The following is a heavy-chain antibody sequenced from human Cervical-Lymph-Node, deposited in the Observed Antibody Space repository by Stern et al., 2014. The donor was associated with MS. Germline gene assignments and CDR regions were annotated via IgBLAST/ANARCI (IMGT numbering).Heavy chain of an antibody. CDR2: IWYDGSNK. CDR1: GFTFSSYG. V-gene: IGHV3-33*01. CDR3: ARDRHDLGYCSGGSCYLPDY. D-gene: IGHD2-15*01. J-gene: IGHJ4*02. Sequence: VQLGESGGGVVQPGRSLRLSCAASGFTFSSYGMHWVRQAPGKGLEWVAGIWYDGSNKYYADSVKGRFHISRHNSKNTLYLQMNSLRAEDTAVYYCARDRHDLGYCSGGSCYLPDYWGQGTLVTVSS.